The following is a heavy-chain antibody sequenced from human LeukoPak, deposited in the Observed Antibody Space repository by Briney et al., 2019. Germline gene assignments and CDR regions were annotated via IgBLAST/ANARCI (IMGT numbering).Heavy chain of an antibody. CDR3: ARGRGFVLMVYATYYYYGMDV. D-gene: IGHD2-8*01. V-gene: IGHV4-34*01. Sequence: SETLSLTCAVYGGSFSGYYWSWIRQPPGKGLEWIGEINHSGSTNYNPSLKSRVTISVDTSKNQFSLNLSSVTAADAAVYYCARGRGFVLMVYATYYYYGMDVWGQGTTVTVSS. J-gene: IGHJ6*02. CDR2: INHSGST. CDR1: GGSFSGYY.